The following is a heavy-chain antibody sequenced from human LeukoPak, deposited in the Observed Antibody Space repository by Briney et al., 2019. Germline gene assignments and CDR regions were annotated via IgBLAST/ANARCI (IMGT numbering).Heavy chain of an antibody. J-gene: IGHJ5*02. CDR1: GFTFTDYA. V-gene: IGHV3-74*01. D-gene: IGHD3-22*01. Sequence: GGSLRLSCAASGFTFTDYAMGWVRQAPGKGLEWVSRINSDGINTSYADSVKGRFTISRDNAKNTLNLQMNSLRAEDTAVYYCARDLGQYYDTSDNWFDPWGQGTLVTVSS. CDR2: INSDGINT. CDR3: ARDLGQYYDTSDNWFDP.